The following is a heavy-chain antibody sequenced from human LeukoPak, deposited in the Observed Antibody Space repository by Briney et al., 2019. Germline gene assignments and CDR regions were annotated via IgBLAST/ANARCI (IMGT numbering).Heavy chain of an antibody. J-gene: IGHJ5*01. CDR1: DGSFSGYY. CDR2: INHSGSV. CDR3: ARRPRGVTIKTWFDS. D-gene: IGHD3-10*01. Sequence: SETLSLTCAVYDGSFSGYYCSWIRQPPGKGLQWIGEINHSGSVNYNPSLKSRVTILLDTSKNQFSLNLSSVTAADTADCARRPRGVTIKTWFDSWGQGTLVTVSS. V-gene: IGHV4-34*01.